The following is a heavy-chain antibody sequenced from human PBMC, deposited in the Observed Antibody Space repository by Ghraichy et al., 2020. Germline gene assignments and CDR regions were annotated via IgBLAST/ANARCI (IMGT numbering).Heavy chain of an antibody. CDR3: ARGRVRLYLNLFWLDY. CDR1: GGSFSGYY. Sequence: SETLSLTCAVYGGSFSGYYWSWIRQPPGKGLEWIGEINHSGSTNYNPSLKSRVTISVDTSKNQFSLKLSSVTAADTAVYYCARGRVRLYLNLFWLDYWSQGTLVTVSS. D-gene: IGHD1-14*01. J-gene: IGHJ4*02. V-gene: IGHV4-34*01. CDR2: INHSGST.